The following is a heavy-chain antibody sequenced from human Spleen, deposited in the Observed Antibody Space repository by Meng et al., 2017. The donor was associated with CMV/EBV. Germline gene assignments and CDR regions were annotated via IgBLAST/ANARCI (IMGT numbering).Heavy chain of an antibody. D-gene: IGHD3-22*01. Sequence: ASVKVSCKVSGYTFTDYYMHWVRQAPGQGLEWMGWINPNSGGTNYAQKFQGRVTMTRDTSISTAYMELSRLRSDDTAVYYCARDLRYYESSGPIDYWGQGTLVTVSS. CDR2: INPNSGGT. V-gene: IGHV1-2*02. CDR1: GYTFTDYY. CDR3: ARDLRYYESSGPIDY. J-gene: IGHJ4*02.